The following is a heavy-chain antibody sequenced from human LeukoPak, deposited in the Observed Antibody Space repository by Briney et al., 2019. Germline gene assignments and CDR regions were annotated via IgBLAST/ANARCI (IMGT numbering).Heavy chain of an antibody. Sequence: GGSLRLSCAASGFTFSSYGMHWVRQAPGKGLEWVAIISYDGSNEYYADSVKGRFTISRDNSKNTLYLQMNSLRAEDTAVYYCASGIAAAGTQLDYWGQGTLVTVSS. J-gene: IGHJ4*02. V-gene: IGHV3-30*12. D-gene: IGHD6-13*01. CDR1: GFTFSSYG. CDR2: ISYDGSNE. CDR3: ASGIAAAGTQLDY.